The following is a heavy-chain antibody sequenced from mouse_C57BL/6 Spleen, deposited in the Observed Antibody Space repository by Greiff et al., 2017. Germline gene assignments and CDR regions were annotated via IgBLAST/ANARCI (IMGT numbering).Heavy chain of an antibody. CDR1: GYTFTNYW. V-gene: IGHV1-7*01. D-gene: IGHD1-1*01. J-gene: IGHJ2*01. Sequence: QVQLQQSGAELAKPGASVKLSCKASGYTFTNYWMHWVKQRPGQGLEWIGYINPSSGYTKYNQKFKDKATLTADKSSSTAYMQLSSLTYEDSAYYYGEISPSYYGSSPYYFDYWGQGTTRTVSS. CDR2: INPSSGYT. CDR3: EISPSYYGSSPYYFDY.